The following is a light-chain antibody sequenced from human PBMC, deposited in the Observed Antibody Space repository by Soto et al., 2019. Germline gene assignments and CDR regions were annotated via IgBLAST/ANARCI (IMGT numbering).Light chain of an antibody. J-gene: IGKJ1*01. V-gene: IGKV1-5*03. CDR2: GAS. CDR1: QNIKGW. Sequence: DVQMTQSPATLSASIGDRVTITCRAGQNIKGWLAWYQQKPGKAPNLLIYGASTLESGVPSRLSGSGYGTEFTLIISSLQPDDSGTYYCQQYISTRTFGQGTKVEVK. CDR3: QQYISTRT.